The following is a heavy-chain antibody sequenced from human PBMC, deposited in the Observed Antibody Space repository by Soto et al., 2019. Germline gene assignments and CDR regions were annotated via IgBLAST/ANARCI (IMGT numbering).Heavy chain of an antibody. CDR3: ARPLGYCSSTSCPASLGY. D-gene: IGHD2-2*01. CDR2: IWYDGSNK. J-gene: IGHJ4*02. V-gene: IGHV3-33*01. CDR1: GFTFSSYG. Sequence: GGSLRLSCAASGFTFSSYGMHWVRQAPGKGLEWVAVIWYDGSNKYYADSVKGRFTISRDNSKNTLYLQMNSLRAEDTAVYYCARPLGYCSSTSCPASLGYWGQGTLVTVSS.